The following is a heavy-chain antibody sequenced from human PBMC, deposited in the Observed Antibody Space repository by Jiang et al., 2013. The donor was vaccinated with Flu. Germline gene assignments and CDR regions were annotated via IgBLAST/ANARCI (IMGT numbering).Heavy chain of an antibody. J-gene: IGHJ6*02. Sequence: GAEVKKPGASVKVSCKASGYTFTSYGISWVRQAPGQGLEWMGWISAYNGNTNYAQKLQGRVTMTTDTSTSTAYMELRSLRSDNTAVYYCAAYCSSTSCYVDYGMDVWGQGTTVTVSS. V-gene: IGHV1-18*01. CDR1: GYTFTSYG. CDR2: ISAYNGNT. D-gene: IGHD2-2*01. CDR3: AAYCSSTSCYVDYGMDV.